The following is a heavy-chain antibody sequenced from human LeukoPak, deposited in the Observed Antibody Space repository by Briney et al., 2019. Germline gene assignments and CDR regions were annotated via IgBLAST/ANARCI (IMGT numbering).Heavy chain of an antibody. CDR2: FSRSSSYI. Sequence: GGSLRLSCVVSGFTFSNYKMNWVRQAPGKGLEWVSSFSRSSSYIYYADSLTGRFTISRDNAKNSLYLQMSSLRAEDTAVYYCARRASTERGHSYGLDYWGQGTRVTVSS. CDR1: GFTFSNYK. J-gene: IGHJ4*02. V-gene: IGHV3-21*04. CDR3: ARRASTERGHSYGLDY. D-gene: IGHD5-18*01.